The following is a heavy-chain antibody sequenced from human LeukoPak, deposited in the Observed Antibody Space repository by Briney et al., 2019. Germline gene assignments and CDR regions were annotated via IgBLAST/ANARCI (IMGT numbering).Heavy chain of an antibody. CDR1: GFTFSAYA. V-gene: IGHV3-23*01. CDR2: IGSDNKP. CDR3: ARDLHYYVAIDV. Sequence: PGGSLRLSCEASGFTFSAYAMTWVRQAAGQGLEWVSSIGSDNKPHYSESVKGRFAISRDNSKSMLFLQLNSLRAEDTALYYCARDLHYYVAIDVWGQGTTVTVSS. J-gene: IGHJ6*02. D-gene: IGHD3-10*02.